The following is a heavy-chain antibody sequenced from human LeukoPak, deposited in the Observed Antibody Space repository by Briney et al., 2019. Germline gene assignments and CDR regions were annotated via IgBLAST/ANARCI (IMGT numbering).Heavy chain of an antibody. D-gene: IGHD3-10*01. Sequence: SVKVSCKASGGTISSYAISWVRQAPGQGLGWMGGIIPIFGTASYAQKFQGRVTITADESTSTAYMELSSLRSEDTAVYYCASLNFTMVRGVMFAFDIWGQGTMVTVSS. CDR2: IIPIFGTA. V-gene: IGHV1-69*13. CDR3: ASLNFTMVRGVMFAFDI. J-gene: IGHJ3*02. CDR1: GGTISSYA.